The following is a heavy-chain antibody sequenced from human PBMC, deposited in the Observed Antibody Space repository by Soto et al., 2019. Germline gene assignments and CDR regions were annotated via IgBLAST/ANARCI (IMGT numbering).Heavy chain of an antibody. CDR3: ECIHYYYYYGLDV. Sequence: SETLSLTCTVSGGSISSSSYYWGWIRQPPGKGLEWIGSIYYSGSTYYNPSLKSRVTISVDTSKNQFSLKLSSVTAADTAVYYCECIHYYYYYGLDVWGQGTTVTVSS. D-gene: IGHD2-21*01. J-gene: IGHJ6*02. V-gene: IGHV4-39*01. CDR1: GGSISSSSYY. CDR2: IYYSGST.